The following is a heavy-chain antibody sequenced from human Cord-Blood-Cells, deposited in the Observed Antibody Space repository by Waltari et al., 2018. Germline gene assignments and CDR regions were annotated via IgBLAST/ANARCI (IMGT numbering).Heavy chain of an antibody. CDR2: INPNSGGT. V-gene: IGHV1-2*02. Sequence: QVQLVQSGAEVKKPGASVKVSCKASGYTFTGYHMHRVRQAPGQGLEWMGWINPNSGGTNYAQKFQGRVTMTRDTSISTAYMELSRLRSDDTAVYYCARDLFSGSYYFDYWGQGTLVTVSS. CDR1: GYTFTGYH. D-gene: IGHD1-26*01. CDR3: ARDLFSGSYYFDY. J-gene: IGHJ4*02.